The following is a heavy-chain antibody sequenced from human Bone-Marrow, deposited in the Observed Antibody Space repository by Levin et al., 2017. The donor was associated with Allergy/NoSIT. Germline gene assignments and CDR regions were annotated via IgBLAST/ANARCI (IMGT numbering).Heavy chain of an antibody. CDR3: ARDLAMWALDV. CDR2: IWFDGRES. D-gene: IGHD1-26*01. Sequence: LSLTCAASGFTFSHYGMHWLRQAPGKGLEWVAGIWFDGRESYHADSVKGRFTISRDDPKSTLYLEMNSLRGEDTAVYYCARDLAMWALDVWGQGTTVTVSS. V-gene: IGHV3-33*01. J-gene: IGHJ6*02. CDR1: GFTFSHYG.